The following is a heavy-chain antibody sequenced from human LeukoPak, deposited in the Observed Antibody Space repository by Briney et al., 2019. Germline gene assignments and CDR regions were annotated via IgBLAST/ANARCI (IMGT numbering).Heavy chain of an antibody. CDR2: IYYSGST. CDR1: GGSISSSNYY. Sequence: SETLSLTCTVSGGSISSSNYYWGWIRQPPGKGLEWIGSIYYSGSTYYNPSLKSRVTISVDTSKNQFSLKLSSVTAADTAVYYCARVWGFWSGYYTGYFDYWGQGTLVTVSS. V-gene: IGHV4-39*01. CDR3: ARVWGFWSGYYTGYFDY. D-gene: IGHD3-3*01. J-gene: IGHJ4*02.